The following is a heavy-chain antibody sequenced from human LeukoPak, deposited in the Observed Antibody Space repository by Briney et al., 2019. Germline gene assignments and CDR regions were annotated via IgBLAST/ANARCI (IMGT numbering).Heavy chain of an antibody. CDR3: ARLMRHGSGDGWFDP. CDR1: GGSVSSGSYY. Sequence: SETLSLTCTVSGGSVSSGSYYWSWIRQPPGKGLEWIGYIYYSGSTNYNPSLKSRVTISVDTSKNQFSLKLSSVTAADTAVYYCARLMRHGSGDGWFDPWGQGTLVTVSS. V-gene: IGHV4-61*01. J-gene: IGHJ5*02. CDR2: IYYSGST. D-gene: IGHD3-10*01.